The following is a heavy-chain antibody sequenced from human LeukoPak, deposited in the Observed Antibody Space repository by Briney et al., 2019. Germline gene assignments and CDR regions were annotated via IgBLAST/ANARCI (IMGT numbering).Heavy chain of an antibody. CDR3: ARGQRWQAFDV. D-gene: IGHD2-15*01. CDR2: IIPLVETP. J-gene: IGHJ3*01. CDR1: GGTFSSDE. Sequence: ASVRVSCKASGGTFSSDEIHWVRQAPGQGPEWLGRIIPLVETPNYSQSFQGRVTITADKSTSTAYMELNSLKFEDTAIYYCARGQRWQAFDVWGQGTMVTVSS. V-gene: IGHV1-69*04.